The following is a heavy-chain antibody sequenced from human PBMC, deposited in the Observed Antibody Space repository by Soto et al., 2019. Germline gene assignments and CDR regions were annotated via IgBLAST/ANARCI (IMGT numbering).Heavy chain of an antibody. CDR2: INPNSGGT. J-gene: IGHJ3*02. D-gene: IGHD3-22*01. CDR3: ATTRTYYYDSSGPDAFDI. V-gene: IGHV1-2*04. Sequence: ASVKVSCKASGYTFTGYYMHWVRQAPGQGLEWMGWINPNSGGTNYAQKFQGWVTMTRDTSISTAYMELSRLRSDDTAVYYWATTRTYYYDSSGPDAFDIWGQGTMVTVSS. CDR1: GYTFTGYY.